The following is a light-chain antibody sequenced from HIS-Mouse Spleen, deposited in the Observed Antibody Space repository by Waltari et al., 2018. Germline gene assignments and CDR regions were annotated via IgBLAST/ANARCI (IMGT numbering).Light chain of an antibody. CDR3: GTWDSSLSAGV. V-gene: IGLV1-51*01. CDR1: SSHIGTTY. CDR2: DNN. Sequence: SVLTQPPPVSAAPGQKVPIPFSGSSSHIGTTYFSLYQQLPGTAPKLLIDDNNKRPSGIPDRFSGSKSGTSATLGITGLQTGDEADYYCGTWDSSLSAGVFGGGTKLTVL. J-gene: IGLJ3*02.